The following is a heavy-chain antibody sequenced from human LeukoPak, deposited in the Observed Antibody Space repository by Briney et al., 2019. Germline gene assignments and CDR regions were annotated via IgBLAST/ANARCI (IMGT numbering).Heavy chain of an antibody. J-gene: IGHJ4*02. V-gene: IGHV4-34*12. CDR3: ASGAWAARLNS. CDR2: IFDGKTI. Sequence: SDTLSLTCAVYGESLNYYYWSWIRQSPGKGLEWVGDIFDGKTINYNPSLKSRVTISAATSSQQFSLNLKSVTAADTAVYFCASGAWAARLNSWAQGALVIVSS. D-gene: IGHD4-23*01. CDR1: GESLNYYY.